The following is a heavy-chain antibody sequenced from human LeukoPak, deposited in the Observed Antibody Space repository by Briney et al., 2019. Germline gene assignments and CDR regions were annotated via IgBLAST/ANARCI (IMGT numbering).Heavy chain of an antibody. CDR3: ARERRGGSGWYYFDF. Sequence: SETLSLTCTVSGGSISTYYWSWIRQPPGKGLEWIGYIHNSGSINYNPSLKSRVTISVDTSKNQLSLKLSSVTAGDTAVYYCARERRGGSGWYYFDFWGQGTLVTVSS. V-gene: IGHV4-59*01. CDR2: IHNSGSI. CDR1: GGSISTYY. J-gene: IGHJ4*02. D-gene: IGHD6-19*01.